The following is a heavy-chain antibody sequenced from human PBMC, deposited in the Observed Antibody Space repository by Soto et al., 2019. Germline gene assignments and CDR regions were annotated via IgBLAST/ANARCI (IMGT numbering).Heavy chain of an antibody. D-gene: IGHD3-10*01. J-gene: IGHJ5*02. CDR3: ARESSGSSIRWFDP. V-gene: IGHV4-34*01. Sequence: SETLSLTCAVYGGSFSGYYWSWIRQPPGKGLEWIGEINHSGSTNYNPSLKSRVTISVDTSKNQFSLKLSSVTAADTAVYYCARESSGSSIRWFDPWGQGTLVTVSS. CDR2: INHSGST. CDR1: GGSFSGYY.